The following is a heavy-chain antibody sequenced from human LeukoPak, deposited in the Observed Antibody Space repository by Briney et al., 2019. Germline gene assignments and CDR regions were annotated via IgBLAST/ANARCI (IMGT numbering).Heavy chain of an antibody. D-gene: IGHD6-13*01. CDR3: ARAAAGSKRPSFFDY. CDR1: GFTFSSYW. J-gene: IGHJ4*02. V-gene: IGHV3-74*01. Sequence: PGGSLRLSCAASGFTFSSYWMHWVRQAPGKGLVWVSRINTDGSSTSYADSVKGRFTISRDNAKNTLYLQMNSLRAEDTAVYYCARAAAGSKRPSFFDYWGQGTLVTVSS. CDR2: INTDGSST.